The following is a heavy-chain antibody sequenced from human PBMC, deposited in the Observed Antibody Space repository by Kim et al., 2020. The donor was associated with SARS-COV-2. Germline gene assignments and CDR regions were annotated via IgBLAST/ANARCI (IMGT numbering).Heavy chain of an antibody. V-gene: IGHV1-18*01. D-gene: IGHD3-3*01. CDR3: ARDRERGWEWGD. J-gene: IGHJ4*02. Sequence: NYAQKLQGRVTMTTDTSTSTAYMELRSLRSDDTAVYYCARDRERGWEWGDWGQGTLVTVSS.